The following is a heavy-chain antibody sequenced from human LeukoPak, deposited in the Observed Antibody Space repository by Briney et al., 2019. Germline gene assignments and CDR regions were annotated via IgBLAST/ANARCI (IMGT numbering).Heavy chain of an antibody. Sequence: PGGSLRLSCAASGFTFSDYYMSWVRQAPGKGLGWVSYISSSGSTIYYADSVKGRFTISRDNAKNSLYLQMNSLRAEDTAVYYCARDRSGSLRVPRGYWGQRTLVTVSS. CDR2: ISSSGSTI. CDR1: GFTFSDYY. V-gene: IGHV3-11*04. J-gene: IGHJ4*02. D-gene: IGHD1-26*01. CDR3: ARDRSGSLRVPRGY.